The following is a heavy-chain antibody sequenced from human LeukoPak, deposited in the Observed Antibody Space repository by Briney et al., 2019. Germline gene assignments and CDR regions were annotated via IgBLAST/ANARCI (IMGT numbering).Heavy chain of an antibody. J-gene: IGHJ4*02. CDR2: IYYSGST. CDR3: ARGVVTTQFDY. D-gene: IGHD3-22*01. CDR1: GGSISTYY. Sequence: SETLSLTCTVSGGSISTYYWSWIRQPPGKGLEWLGFIYYSGSTNYNPSLKSRVTISVDTSKNQFSLKLNSVTAADTAISYCARGVVTTQFDYWGQGALVTVSS. V-gene: IGHV4-59*01.